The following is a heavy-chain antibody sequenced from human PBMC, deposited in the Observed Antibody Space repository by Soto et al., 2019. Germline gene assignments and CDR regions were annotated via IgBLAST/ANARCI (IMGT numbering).Heavy chain of an antibody. CDR3: AGAGYQPNYNWFDS. CDR2: IYYTGST. CDR1: GDSISSGIYY. Sequence: QVQLQESGPGLVKPSQTLSLTCTVSGDSISSGIYYWSWIRQHPGKGLEWIGYIYYTGSTYYNPSLKSRLTKSVDTSTSDFSLNLSYVTAADTAVYYSAGAGYQPNYNWFDSWGQGTPFTVSS. V-gene: IGHV4-31*03. J-gene: IGHJ5*01. D-gene: IGHD3-9*01.